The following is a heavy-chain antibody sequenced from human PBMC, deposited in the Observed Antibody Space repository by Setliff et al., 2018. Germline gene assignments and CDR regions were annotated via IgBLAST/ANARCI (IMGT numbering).Heavy chain of an antibody. CDR1: GGSISSGDYY. Sequence: PSETLSLTCTVSGGSISSGDYYWSWIRQPPGKGLEWIGYIYYSGSTYYNPSLKSRVTISVDTSKNQFSLKLSSVTAADTAVYYCASSTYGSYYGSGTYSASDYWGQGTLVTVSS. J-gene: IGHJ4*02. D-gene: IGHD3-10*01. CDR2: IYYSGST. V-gene: IGHV4-30-4*08. CDR3: ASSTYGSYYGSGTYSASDY.